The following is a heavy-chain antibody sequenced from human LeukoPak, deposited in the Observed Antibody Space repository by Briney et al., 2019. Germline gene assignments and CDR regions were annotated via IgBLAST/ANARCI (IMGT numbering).Heavy chain of an antibody. V-gene: IGHV3-23*01. J-gene: IGHJ3*02. CDR3: AKGGEWFQHHGGDAFDI. CDR1: GFTFSSYA. D-gene: IGHD3-3*01. Sequence: PGGSLRLSCAASGFTFSSYAMSWVRQAPGKGREWVSAISGSGGSTYYADSVKGRFTISRDNSKNTLYLQMKSLRAEDTAVYYCAKGGEWFQHHGGDAFDIWGQGTMVTVSS. CDR2: ISGSGGST.